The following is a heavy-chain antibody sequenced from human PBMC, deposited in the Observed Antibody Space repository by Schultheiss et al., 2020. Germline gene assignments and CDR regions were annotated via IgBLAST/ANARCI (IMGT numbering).Heavy chain of an antibody. D-gene: IGHD6-19*01. V-gene: IGHV4-34*01. CDR1: GGSFSGYY. Sequence: LSLTCAVYGGSFSGYYWSWIRQPPGKGLEWIGEINHSGSTNYNPSLKSRVTISVDTSKNQFSLKLSSVTAADTAVYYCARYGGIAVPFDPWGQGTLVTVSS. J-gene: IGHJ5*02. CDR3: ARYGGIAVPFDP. CDR2: INHSGST.